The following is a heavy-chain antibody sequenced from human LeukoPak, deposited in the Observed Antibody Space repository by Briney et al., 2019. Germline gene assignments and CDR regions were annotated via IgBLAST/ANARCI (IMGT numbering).Heavy chain of an antibody. D-gene: IGHD4-17*01. V-gene: IGHV4-34*01. CDR1: GGSFSGYY. J-gene: IGHJ4*02. CDR2: INHSGST. Sequence: PSETLSLTCAVYGGSFSGYYWSWIRQPPGKGLEWIGEINHSGSTNYNPSLKSRVTISVDTSKDQFFLKLSSVTAADTAVYYCARGRMTKVAYWGQGTRVTVSS. CDR3: ARGRMTKVAY.